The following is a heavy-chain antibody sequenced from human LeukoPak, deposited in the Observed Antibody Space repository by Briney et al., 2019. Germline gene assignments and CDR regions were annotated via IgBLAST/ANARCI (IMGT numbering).Heavy chain of an antibody. J-gene: IGHJ4*02. D-gene: IGHD4-11*01. CDR2: ISSSGSTI. V-gene: IGHV3-48*01. CDR1: GFTFNNYA. CDR3: AKWQDSTYWGYFDY. Sequence: PGGSLRLSCVASGFTFNNYAMHWVRQAPGKGLEWVSYISSSGSTIYYADSVKGRFTISRDNSKNTLYLQMNSLGAEDTAVYYCAKWQDSTYWGYFDYWGQGTLVIVSS.